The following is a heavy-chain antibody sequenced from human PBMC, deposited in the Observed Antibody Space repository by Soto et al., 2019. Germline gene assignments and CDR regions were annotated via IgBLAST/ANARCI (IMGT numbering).Heavy chain of an antibody. J-gene: IGHJ3*02. CDR2: ISSNGGST. CDR1: GFTFSSYA. CDR3: VKGLPITMAARGGDI. Sequence: GVSLRLSCSASGFTFSSYAMHWVRQAPGKGLEYVSAISSNGGSTYYADSVKGRFTISRDNSKNTLYLQMSSLRAEDTAVYYCVKGLPITMAARGGDIWDQGTMVTVSS. D-gene: IGHD3-10*01. V-gene: IGHV3-64D*06.